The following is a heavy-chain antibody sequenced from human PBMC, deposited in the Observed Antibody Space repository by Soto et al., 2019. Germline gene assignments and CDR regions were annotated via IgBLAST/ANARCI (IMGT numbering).Heavy chain of an antibody. J-gene: IGHJ4*02. V-gene: IGHV4-59*11. CDR2: IYYIGST. D-gene: IGHD3-22*01. CDR1: GGSISGHY. CDR3: ARVRFLDYYDSSGYARLGY. Sequence: SETLSLTCTISGGSISGHYWSWIRQPPGKGLEWIGYIYYIGSTNYNPSLRSRVTISLDTSKNQVSLQMNSLRAEDTAVYYCARVRFLDYYDSSGYARLGYWGQGTLVTVSS.